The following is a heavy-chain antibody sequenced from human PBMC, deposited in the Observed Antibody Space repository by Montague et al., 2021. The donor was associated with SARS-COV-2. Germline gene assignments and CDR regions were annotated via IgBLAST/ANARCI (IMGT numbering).Heavy chain of an antibody. CDR1: GDSITNTRYF. CDR2: IYHNGNT. V-gene: IGHV4-39*01. D-gene: IGHD1-1*01. CDR3: AVEVNYFFDY. Sequence: SETLSLTCNVSGDSITNTRYFWGWIHQPPGKALEWIGSIYHNGNTYYNPSLERRVPLSIDTSKNQFSLRLSSVIASDTAVYYCAVEVNYFFDYWGQGFLVSVSS. J-gene: IGHJ4*02.